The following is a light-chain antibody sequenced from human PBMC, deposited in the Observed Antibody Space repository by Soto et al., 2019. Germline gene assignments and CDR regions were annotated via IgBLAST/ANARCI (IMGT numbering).Light chain of an antibody. CDR1: QGISSY. CDR3: QQYYSYPVE. CDR2: AAS. J-gene: IGKJ1*01. Sequence: AIRMTQSPSSLSASTGDRVTITCRASQGISSYLAWYQQKPGKAPKLLIYAASTLQSGVPSRFSGSGSGTDFTLTISCLQSEDFVTYYCQQYYSYPVEFGQGTKVDIK. V-gene: IGKV1-8*01.